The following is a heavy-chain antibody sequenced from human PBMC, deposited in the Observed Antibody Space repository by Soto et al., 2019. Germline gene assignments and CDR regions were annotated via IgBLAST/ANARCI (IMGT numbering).Heavy chain of an antibody. CDR3: AKDLEVRFLEWRYLGFEY. J-gene: IGHJ4*02. V-gene: IGHV3-23*01. Sequence: PVGSLRLSCASSVFTFSSYAMSCVRQSPGKGLEWVSAISGSGGSTYYADSVKGRFTISRDNSKNTLYLQMNSLRAEDTAVYYCAKDLEVRFLEWRYLGFEYWGQGTLVIVSS. D-gene: IGHD3-3*01. CDR2: ISGSGGST. CDR1: VFTFSSYA.